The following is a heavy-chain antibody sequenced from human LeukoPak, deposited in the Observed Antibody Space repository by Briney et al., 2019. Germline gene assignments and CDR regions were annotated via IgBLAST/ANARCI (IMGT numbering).Heavy chain of an antibody. CDR1: GFTFSSYG. D-gene: IGHD3-22*01. J-gene: IGHJ5*02. Sequence: PGGSLRLSCAASGFTFSSYGMHWVRQAPGKGLEWVAVIWYDGSNKYYADSVKGRFTISRDNSKNTLYLQMNSLRAEDTAAYYCARDPDSSGYYSTGGWFDPWGQGTLVTVSS. CDR3: ARDPDSSGYYSTGGWFDP. CDR2: IWYDGSNK. V-gene: IGHV3-33*01.